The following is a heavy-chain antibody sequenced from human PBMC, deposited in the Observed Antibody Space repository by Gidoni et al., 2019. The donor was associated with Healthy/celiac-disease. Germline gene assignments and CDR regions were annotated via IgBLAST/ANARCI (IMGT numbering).Heavy chain of an antibody. Sequence: EVQLVESGGGLVKPGGSLRLSCAASVFTCSNAWMNWVRQAPGKGLEWVGRIKSKTDGGTTDYAAPVKGRFTISRDDSKNTLYLQMNSLKTEDTAVYYCTTEDGDYYFDYWGQGTLVTVSS. D-gene: IGHD4-17*01. V-gene: IGHV3-15*07. CDR2: IKSKTDGGTT. CDR3: TTEDGDYYFDY. J-gene: IGHJ4*02. CDR1: VFTCSNAW.